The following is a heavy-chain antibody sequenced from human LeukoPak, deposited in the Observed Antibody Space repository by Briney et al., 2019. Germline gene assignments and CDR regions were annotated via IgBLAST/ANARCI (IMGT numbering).Heavy chain of an antibody. Sequence: GGSLRLSCAASGFTFSDYYMSWIRQAPGKGLEWVSYISSSGSTIYYADSVKGRFTIPRGNAKNSLYLQMNSLRAEDTAVYYCASTLAANIDYWGQGTLVTVSS. CDR2: ISSSGSTI. CDR1: GFTFSDYY. D-gene: IGHD6-6*01. V-gene: IGHV3-11*04. CDR3: ASTLAANIDY. J-gene: IGHJ4*02.